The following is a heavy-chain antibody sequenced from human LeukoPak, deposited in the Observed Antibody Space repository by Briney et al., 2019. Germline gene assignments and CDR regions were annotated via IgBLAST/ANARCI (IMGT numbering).Heavy chain of an antibody. Sequence: ASVKVSCKVSGYTLTELSMHWVRQVPGKGLEWMGGFDPEDGETIYAQKFQGRVTMTEDTSTDTAYMELSSLRSEDTAVYYCATASDWGGVYYFDYWGQGTLVTVSS. J-gene: IGHJ4*02. V-gene: IGHV1-24*01. CDR1: GYTLTELS. CDR3: ATASDWGGVYYFDY. CDR2: FDPEDGET. D-gene: IGHD3-16*01.